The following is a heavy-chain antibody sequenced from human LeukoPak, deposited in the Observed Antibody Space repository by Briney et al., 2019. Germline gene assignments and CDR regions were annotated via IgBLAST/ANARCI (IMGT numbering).Heavy chain of an antibody. V-gene: IGHV4-39*07. Sequence: SETLSLTCTVSGGSISISSYYWGWIRQPPGKGLEWIGTIYYGGSTYYNPSLKSRVTISVDTSKNQFSLKLSSVTAADTAVYYCARGGTTVWFGELLPRGTLAYWGQGTLVTVSS. D-gene: IGHD3-10*01. J-gene: IGHJ4*02. CDR1: GGSISISSYY. CDR2: IYYGGST. CDR3: ARGGTTVWFGELLPRGTLAY.